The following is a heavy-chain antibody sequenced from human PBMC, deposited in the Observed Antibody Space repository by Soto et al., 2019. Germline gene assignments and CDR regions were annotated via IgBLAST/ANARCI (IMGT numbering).Heavy chain of an antibody. CDR2: ISAYNGNT. D-gene: IGHD3-10*01. CDR3: ARGPRPRWFGEFPFYYYYGMDV. V-gene: IGHV1-18*04. CDR1: GYTFTSYG. J-gene: IGHJ6*02. Sequence: KVSCKASGYTFTSYGISWVRQAPGQGLEWMGWISAYNGNTNYAQKLQGRVTMTTDTSTSTAYMELRSLRSDDTAVYYCARGPRPRWFGEFPFYYYYGMDVWGQGTTVTVSS.